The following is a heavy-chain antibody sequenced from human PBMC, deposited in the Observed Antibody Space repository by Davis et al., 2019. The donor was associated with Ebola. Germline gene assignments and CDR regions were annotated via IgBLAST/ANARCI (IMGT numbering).Heavy chain of an antibody. CDR2: ISSDAATT. CDR1: EFAFSQNV. Sequence: GESLKISCATSEFAFSQNVMNWVRQAPGRGLEWVAVISSDAATTYYVDSVKGRFTISRDNSKNTVYLHMNGLRVEDTAVYYCANDDQQTIHYYNIEVWGKGTTVTVSS. V-gene: IGHV3-23*01. D-gene: IGHD2-2*01. J-gene: IGHJ6*03. CDR3: ANDDQQTIHYYNIEV.